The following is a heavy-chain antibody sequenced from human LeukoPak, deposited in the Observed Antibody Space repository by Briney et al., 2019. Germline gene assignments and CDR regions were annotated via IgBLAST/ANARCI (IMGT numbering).Heavy chain of an antibody. CDR2: ISGSGGST. V-gene: IGHV3-23*01. CDR1: GFTFSSYA. Sequence: SGGSLRLSCAASGFTFSSYAMSWVRQAPGKGLEWVSAISGSGGSTYYADSVKGRFTISRDNSKNTLYLQMNSLRAEDTAVYYCARDQGVYYYYGMDVWGQGTTVTVSS. CDR3: ARDQGVYYYYGMDV. J-gene: IGHJ6*02.